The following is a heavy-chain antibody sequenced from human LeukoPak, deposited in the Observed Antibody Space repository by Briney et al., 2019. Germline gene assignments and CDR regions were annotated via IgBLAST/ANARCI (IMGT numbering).Heavy chain of an antibody. D-gene: IGHD3-10*01. CDR2: IYSGGTT. Sequence: GGSLRLSCAASGFTVSSNYMSWVRQAPGKGLEWVSVIYSGGTTYSADSVQGRFIISRDNSKNTIYLQMNSLRAEDTAVYYCATSSVVRGTYDYWGHGTLVTVSS. CDR3: ATSSVVRGTYDY. J-gene: IGHJ4*01. V-gene: IGHV3-53*01. CDR1: GFTVSSNY.